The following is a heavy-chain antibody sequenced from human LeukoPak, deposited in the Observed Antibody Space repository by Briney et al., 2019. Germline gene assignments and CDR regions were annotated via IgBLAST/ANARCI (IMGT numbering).Heavy chain of an antibody. CDR3: ARASLMKRGGDY. D-gene: IGHD4-23*01. CDR2: IYHSGST. V-gene: IGHV4-4*02. Sequence: SETLSLTCAVSGGSTSSSNWWSWVRQPPGKGLEWIGEIYHSGSTNYNPSLKSRVTISVDKSKNQFSLKLSSVTAADTAVYYCARASLMKRGGDYWGQGTLVTVSS. CDR1: GGSTSSSNW. J-gene: IGHJ4*02.